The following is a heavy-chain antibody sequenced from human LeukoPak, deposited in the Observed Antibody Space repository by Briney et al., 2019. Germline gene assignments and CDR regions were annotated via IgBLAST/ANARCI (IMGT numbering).Heavy chain of an antibody. Sequence: SETLSLTCTVSGVSIRSYYWNWVRQSPGRGPEWISYMHHSGSSHYNPFPKSRVTISVDTSKNHFSLKLNSVTAADTAVYYCARERWELRGWYFDLWGRGTLVTVSS. CDR3: ARERWELRGWYFDL. V-gene: IGHV4-59*01. J-gene: IGHJ2*01. D-gene: IGHD1-26*01. CDR1: GVSIRSYY. CDR2: MHHSGSS.